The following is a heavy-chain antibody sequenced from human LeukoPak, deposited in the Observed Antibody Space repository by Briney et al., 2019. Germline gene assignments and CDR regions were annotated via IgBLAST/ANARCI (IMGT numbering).Heavy chain of an antibody. CDR2: ISYDGSNK. V-gene: IGHV3-30-3*01. D-gene: IGHD5-18*01. Sequence: HPGRSLRLSCAASGFTFSSYAMHWVRQPPGKGLEWVAVISYDGSNKYYADSVKGRFTISRDNSKNTLYLQMNSLRAEDTAVYYCARGKGYSYGYWFDPWGQGTLVTVSS. CDR3: ARGKGYSYGYWFDP. CDR1: GFTFSSYA. J-gene: IGHJ5*02.